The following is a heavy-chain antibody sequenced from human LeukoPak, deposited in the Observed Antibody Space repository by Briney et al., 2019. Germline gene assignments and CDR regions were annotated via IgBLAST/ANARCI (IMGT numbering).Heavy chain of an antibody. D-gene: IGHD6-19*01. J-gene: IGHJ4*02. CDR2: IYQSGST. CDR3: ARGSETLGEQWLPLGY. V-gene: IGHV4-30-2*05. CDR1: GGSISSGGHY. Sequence: ASETLSLTCTVSGGSISSGGHYWSWIRQPPGKGPEWIGYIYQSGSTYYNPSLKSRVTISVDTSKNQFSLKLSSVTAADTAVHCCARGSETLGEQWLPLGYWGQGTLVTVSS.